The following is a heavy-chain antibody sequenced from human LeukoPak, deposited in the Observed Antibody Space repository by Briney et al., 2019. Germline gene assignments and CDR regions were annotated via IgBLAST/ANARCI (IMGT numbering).Heavy chain of an antibody. V-gene: IGHV4-59*01. J-gene: IGHJ6*02. CDR2: IYYSGST. CDR3: ARVKGLITMVRAQNYHYGMDV. Sequence: PSETLSLTCTVSGGSISSYYWSWIRQPPGKGLEWIGYIYYSGSTNYNPSLKSRVTISVDTSKNQFSLKLNSVTAADTAVYYCARVKGLITMVRAQNYHYGMDVWGQGTTVTVSS. CDR1: GGSISSYY. D-gene: IGHD3-10*01.